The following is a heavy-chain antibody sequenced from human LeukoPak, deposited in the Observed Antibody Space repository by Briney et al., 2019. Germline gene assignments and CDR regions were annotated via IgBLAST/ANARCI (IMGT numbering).Heavy chain of an antibody. CDR2: INHSGST. V-gene: IGHV4-34*01. D-gene: IGHD3-10*01. CDR3: ARGRTGLWRY. CDR1: GGSFSGYY. J-gene: IGHJ4*02. Sequence: SETLSLTCAVYGGSFSGYYWSWIRQPPGKGLEWIGEINHSGSTNYNPSLKSRVTISVDTSKNQFSLKLSSVTAADTAVYYCARGRTGLWRYWGQGTLVTVSS.